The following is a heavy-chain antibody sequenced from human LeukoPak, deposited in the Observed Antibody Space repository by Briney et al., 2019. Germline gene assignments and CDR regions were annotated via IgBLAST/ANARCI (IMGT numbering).Heavy chain of an antibody. D-gene: IGHD5-18*01. V-gene: IGHV3-30*03. CDR3: AVVTFIQLWIPNDIFDY. CDR2: ISYDGSNK. J-gene: IGHJ4*02. CDR1: GFTFRSYG. Sequence: GGSLRLSCAASGFTFRSYGMHWVRQAPGKGLEWVAVISYDGSNKYYADSVKGRFTISRDNSKNTLYLQMNSLRAEDTAVYYCAVVTFIQLWIPNDIFDYWGQGTLVTVSS.